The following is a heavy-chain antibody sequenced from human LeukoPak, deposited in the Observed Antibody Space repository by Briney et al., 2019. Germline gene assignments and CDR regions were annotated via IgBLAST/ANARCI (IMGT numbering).Heavy chain of an antibody. J-gene: IGHJ5*02. CDR2: IYYSGST. V-gene: IGHV4-59*08. CDR1: GGSISSYY. D-gene: IGHD2-2*01. Sequence: KTSETLSLTCTVSGGSISSYYWSWIRQPPGKGLEWIGYIYYSGSTNYNPSLKSRVTISVDTSKNQFSLNLSSVTAADTAVYYCARREPAARHWFDPWGQGTLATVSS. CDR3: ARREPAARHWFDP.